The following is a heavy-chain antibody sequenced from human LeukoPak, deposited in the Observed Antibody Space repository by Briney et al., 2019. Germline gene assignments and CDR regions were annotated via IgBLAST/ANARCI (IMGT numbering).Heavy chain of an antibody. Sequence: PGGSLRLSCAASGFTFSSYSMNWVRQAAGKGLEWVSAISGSGGSTYYADSVKGRFTISRDNTKNTLYLQMNSLRAEDTAVYYCAKDSTGRDGYNYFDYWGQGTLVTVSS. CDR3: AKDSTGRDGYNYFDY. D-gene: IGHD5-24*01. J-gene: IGHJ4*02. CDR1: GFTFSSYS. CDR2: ISGSGGST. V-gene: IGHV3-23*01.